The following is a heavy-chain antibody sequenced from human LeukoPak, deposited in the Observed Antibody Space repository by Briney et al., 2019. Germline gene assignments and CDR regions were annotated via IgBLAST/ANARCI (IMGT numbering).Heavy chain of an antibody. Sequence: SETLFLTCTVSGGSISSGSYYWGWIRQPPGKGLECIGSIYFVVSTYYNPSLKSRGTISVATSKNQFSLTLSSVTAADTAVYYCARRLGSGWIENWFDPWGQGTLVTVSS. J-gene: IGHJ5*02. CDR1: GGSISSGSYY. D-gene: IGHD6-19*01. V-gene: IGHV4-39*01. CDR2: IYFVVST. CDR3: ARRLGSGWIENWFDP.